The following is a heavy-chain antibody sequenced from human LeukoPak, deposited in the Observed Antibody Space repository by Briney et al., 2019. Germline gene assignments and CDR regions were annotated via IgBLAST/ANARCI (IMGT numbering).Heavy chain of an antibody. Sequence: PGGSLRLSCAASAFTFSTYGMHWVRQAPGKGLEWVAFIRYDGSDKSYADSVKGRFTISRDNSENTLYLQINSLRVEDTAVYYCAKDTPTTGYHLDSWGQGTLVTVSS. V-gene: IGHV3-30*02. CDR2: IRYDGSDK. D-gene: IGHD1-1*01. J-gene: IGHJ4*02. CDR3: AKDTPTTGYHLDS. CDR1: AFTFSTYG.